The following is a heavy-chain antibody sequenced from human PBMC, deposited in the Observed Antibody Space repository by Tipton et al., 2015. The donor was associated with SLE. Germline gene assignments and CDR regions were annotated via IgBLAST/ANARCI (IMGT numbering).Heavy chain of an antibody. CDR3: AREKEGSTVKGGMDV. V-gene: IGHV3-21*01. CDR2: ISSSSSYI. Sequence: GSLRLSCAASGFTFSSYSMNWVRQAPGKGLEWVSSISSSSSYIYYADSVKGRFTISRDNAKNSLYLQMNSLRAEDTAVYYCAREKEGSTVKGGMDVWGQGTTVTVSS. CDR1: GFTFSSYS. J-gene: IGHJ6*02. D-gene: IGHD4-11*01.